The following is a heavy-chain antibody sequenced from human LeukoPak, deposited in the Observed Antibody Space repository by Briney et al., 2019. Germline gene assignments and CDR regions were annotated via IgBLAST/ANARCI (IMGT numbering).Heavy chain of an antibody. D-gene: IGHD3-22*01. Sequence: PGGSLRLSCAASGFTFSSYSMNWVRQAPGKGLEWVSSISSSSSYIYYADSVKGRFTISRDNAKNSLYLQMNSLRAEDTAVYYCAREDDSRGYYHFDYWGQGTLVTVSS. J-gene: IGHJ4*02. CDR1: GFTFSSYS. CDR2: ISSSSSYI. V-gene: IGHV3-21*01. CDR3: AREDDSRGYYHFDY.